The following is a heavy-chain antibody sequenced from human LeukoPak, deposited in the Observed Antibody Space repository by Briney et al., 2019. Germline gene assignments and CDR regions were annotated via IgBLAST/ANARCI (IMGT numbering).Heavy chain of an antibody. D-gene: IGHD2-21*02. CDR1: GDSISNYY. J-gene: IGHJ6*02. Sequence: TSETLSLACTVSGDSISNYYSSWIRQPPGKGLEWIGYIYYSGSTNYSPSLKSRVTISVDTSKNQFSLRLNSVTAADSAVYYCARVDGTAYYAMDVWGQGTTVTVSS. CDR2: IYYSGST. CDR3: ARVDGTAYYAMDV. V-gene: IGHV4-59*01.